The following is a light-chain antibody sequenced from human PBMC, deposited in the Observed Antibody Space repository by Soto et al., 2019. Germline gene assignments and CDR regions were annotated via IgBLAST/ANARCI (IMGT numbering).Light chain of an antibody. V-gene: IGKV3-20*01. CDR1: QSVSGNY. J-gene: IGKJ2*01. CDR2: GAP. Sequence: EIVLTQSPGTLSFSAGERATLSCRASQSVSGNYLKWYQQKPGQAPRLLIYGAPSRAHGSPDRFSGSGSGTDFTLTISRLEREDFAVYYCQQYGSSQYTFGQGAKLEIK. CDR3: QQYGSSQYT.